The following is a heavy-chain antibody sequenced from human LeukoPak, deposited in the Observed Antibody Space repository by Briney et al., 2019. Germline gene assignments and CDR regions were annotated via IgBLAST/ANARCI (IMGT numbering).Heavy chain of an antibody. CDR1: GYTFTGYY. J-gene: IGHJ4*02. Sequence: ASVKVSCKASGYTFTGYYMHWVRQAPGQGLEWMGWINPNSGGTNYAQKFQGWVTMTRDTSISTAYMELSRLRSDDTAVYYCARDSGLYSSGWYDYWGQGTLVTVS. D-gene: IGHD6-19*01. CDR3: ARDSGLYSSGWYDY. V-gene: IGHV1-2*04. CDR2: INPNSGGT.